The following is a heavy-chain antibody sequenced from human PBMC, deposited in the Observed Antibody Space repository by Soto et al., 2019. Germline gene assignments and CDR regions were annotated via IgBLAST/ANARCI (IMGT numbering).Heavy chain of an antibody. CDR3: AKDGSSWSFNWFDP. V-gene: IGHV3-23*01. CDR1: GFTFSSYV. CDR2: ISGSGGTT. Sequence: GGSLRLSCAASGFTFSSYVMSWVRQAPGKGLEWVSAISGSGGTTYYADSVKGRFTISRDNSKNTLYLQMNSLRADDTALYYCAKDGSSWSFNWFDPWGQGTLVTVSS. D-gene: IGHD6-13*01. J-gene: IGHJ5*02.